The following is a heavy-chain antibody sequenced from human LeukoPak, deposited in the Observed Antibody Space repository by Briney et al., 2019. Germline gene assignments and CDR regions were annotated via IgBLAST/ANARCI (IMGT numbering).Heavy chain of an antibody. J-gene: IGHJ4*02. CDR1: GGSISSYY. V-gene: IGHV4-59*01. CDR2: IYYSGST. D-gene: IGHD7-27*01. CDR3: ARGWGYYDY. Sequence: SETLSLTCTVSGGSISSYYWSWIRQPPGKGLEWIGYIYYSGSTNYNPSLKSRVTISVDTSKNQFSLKLSSVTAADTAVYYCARGWGYYDYWGRGALVTVSS.